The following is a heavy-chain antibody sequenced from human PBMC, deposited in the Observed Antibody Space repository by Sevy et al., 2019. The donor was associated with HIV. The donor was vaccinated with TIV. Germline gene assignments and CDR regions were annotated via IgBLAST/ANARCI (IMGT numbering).Heavy chain of an antibody. CDR3: ARVRFGLEPDFDY. CDR1: GFTVSSNY. D-gene: IGHD1-1*01. Sequence: GGSLRLSCAASGFTVSSNYMSWVRQAPGKGLEWVSVIYSGGSTYYADSVKGRFTISRDNSKNTLYLQMNSLRAEATAVYYCARVRFGLEPDFDYWGQGTLVTVSS. V-gene: IGHV3-53*01. J-gene: IGHJ4*02. CDR2: IYSGGST.